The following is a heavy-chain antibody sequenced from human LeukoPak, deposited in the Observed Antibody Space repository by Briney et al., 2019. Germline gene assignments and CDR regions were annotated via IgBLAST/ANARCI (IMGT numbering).Heavy chain of an antibody. Sequence: GGSLRLSCAASGFTFSSYWMHWVRQAPGKGLVWVSRINSDGSSTSYADSVKGRFTISRDNAKNTLYLQMNSLRAEDTAVYYCARGVDTWSSGNKYNWFDPWGQGTLVTVSS. D-gene: IGHD3-10*01. CDR3: ARGVDTWSSGNKYNWFDP. J-gene: IGHJ5*02. V-gene: IGHV3-74*01. CDR1: GFTFSSYW. CDR2: INSDGSST.